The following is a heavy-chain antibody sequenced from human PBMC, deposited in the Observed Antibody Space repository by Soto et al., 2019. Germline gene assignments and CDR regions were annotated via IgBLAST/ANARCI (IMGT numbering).Heavy chain of an antibody. V-gene: IGHV1-2*02. CDR3: AREPASAKPEGVDF. Sequence: AASGKFSCKPSGYTFSYYGRHCMGQARVQGREWMGWINPNSGGTKYAPKFQGGVTMTRDTSITTAYMELSRLRSGDTAVYYCAREPASAKPEGVDFWGQGALVTVS. J-gene: IGHJ4*02. CDR1: GYTFSYYG. CDR2: INPNSGGT. D-gene: IGHD3-16*01.